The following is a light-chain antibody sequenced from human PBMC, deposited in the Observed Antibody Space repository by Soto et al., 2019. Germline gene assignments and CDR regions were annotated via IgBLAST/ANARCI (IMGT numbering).Light chain of an antibody. CDR3: QQYGSSVT. CDR2: GAH. CDR1: QSIRSHY. J-gene: IGKJ1*01. V-gene: IGKV3-20*01. Sequence: EIVLTQSPGTLSLSPWERATLSCRASQSIRSHYLAWYQQKPGQAPRLLISGAHNRAPGIPDRFSGSESGTDFTLRISRLEPEDFAVYYCQQYGSSVTFGQGTKVEIK.